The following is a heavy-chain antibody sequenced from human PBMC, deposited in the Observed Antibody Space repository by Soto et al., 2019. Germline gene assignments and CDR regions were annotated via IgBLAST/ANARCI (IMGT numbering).Heavy chain of an antibody. CDR1: GFTFSSYA. Sequence: EVHLLESGGGLAQPGGSLRLSCAASGFTFSSYAMSWVRQTPGKGLEWVSTISGSGGSTYYADSVKGRFTISRDSSTDTLYLQMNSLRDDDTAVYLCAKDLLPDCSGGSCYFFQHWGQGTLVTVSS. V-gene: IGHV3-23*01. CDR2: ISGSGGST. CDR3: AKDLLPDCSGGSCYFFQH. D-gene: IGHD2-15*01. J-gene: IGHJ1*01.